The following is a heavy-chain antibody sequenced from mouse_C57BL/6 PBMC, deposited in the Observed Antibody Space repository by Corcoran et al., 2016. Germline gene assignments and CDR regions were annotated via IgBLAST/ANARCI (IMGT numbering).Heavy chain of an antibody. D-gene: IGHD1-1*01. CDR2: IYWDDDK. CDR1: GFSLSTSGMG. J-gene: IGHJ4*01. Sequence: HVTLKESGPGILQSSQTLSLTCSFSGFSLSTSGMGVSWIRQPSGKGLEWLAHIYWDDDKRYNPSLKSRLTISKDTSRNQVFLKITSVDTADTATYYCARRLLRRAMDYWGQGTSVTVSS. CDR3: ARRLLRRAMDY. V-gene: IGHV8-12*01.